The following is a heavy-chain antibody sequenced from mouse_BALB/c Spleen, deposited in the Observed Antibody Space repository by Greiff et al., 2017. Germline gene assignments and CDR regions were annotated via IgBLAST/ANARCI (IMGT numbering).Heavy chain of an antibody. CDR1: GYTFTSYY. CDR2: INPSNGGT. V-gene: IGHV1S81*02. D-gene: IGHD1-1*01. J-gene: IGHJ4*01. CDR3: TRENGYYGSSYYYAMDY. Sequence: QVQLQQPGAELVKPGASVKLSCKASGYTFTSYYMYWVKQRPGQGLEWIGGINPSNGGTNFNEKFKSKATLTVDKSSSTAYMQLSSLTSEDSAVYYCTRENGYYGSSYYYAMDYWGQGISVTVSS.